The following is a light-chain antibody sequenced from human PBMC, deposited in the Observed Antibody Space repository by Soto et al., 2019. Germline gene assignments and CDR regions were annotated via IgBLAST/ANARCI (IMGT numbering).Light chain of an antibody. V-gene: IGKV3-20*01. CDR1: QSVSSSY. CDR2: GAS. CDR3: HQYISEAPW. J-gene: IGKJ4*02. Sequence: SHRERRTISKKASQSVSSSYLAWYQQKPGQAPRLLIYGASSRATGIPDRFSGSGSGTDFTHTTCRLELRYFDLYYSHQYISEAPWFGAGTKVDIK.